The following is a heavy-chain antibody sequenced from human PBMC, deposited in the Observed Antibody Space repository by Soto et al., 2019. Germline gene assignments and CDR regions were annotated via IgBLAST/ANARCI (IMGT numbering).Heavy chain of an antibody. J-gene: IGHJ4*02. CDR2: IYYSGST. CDR1: GGSISSYY. D-gene: IGHD3-3*01. V-gene: IGHV4-59*08. CDR3: ARQASYYDFWSGYPDYFDY. Sequence: SETLSLTCTVSGGSISSYYWSWIRQPPGKGLEWIGYIYYSGSTNYNPSLKSRVTISVDTSKNQFSLKLSSVTAADTAVYYCARQASYYDFWSGYPDYFDYWGQGTLVTVSS.